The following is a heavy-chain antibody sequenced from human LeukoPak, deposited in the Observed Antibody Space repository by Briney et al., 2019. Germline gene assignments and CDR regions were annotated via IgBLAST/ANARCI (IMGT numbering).Heavy chain of an antibody. CDR1: GFTFSNYW. V-gene: IGHV3-74*01. J-gene: IGHJ4*02. D-gene: IGHD3-10*01. CDR2: IKLAGSSA. CDR3: ASGFLSGRGVVGY. Sequence: GGSLRLSCAASGFTFSNYWMHWVRQAPGKGLVWVSRIKLAGSSATYADSVKGRFTISRDNAKNTLYLQMNSLSAEDTAVYYCASGFLSGRGVVGYWGQGTLVTVSS.